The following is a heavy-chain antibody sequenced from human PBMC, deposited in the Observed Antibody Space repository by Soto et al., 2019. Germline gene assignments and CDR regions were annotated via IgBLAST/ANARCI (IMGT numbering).Heavy chain of an antibody. D-gene: IGHD3-10*01. CDR2: IYYSGST. CDR3: ARKRILASGFYGMDV. V-gene: IGHV4-59*08. Sequence: SDTLSITCTVSGYSLSVYYWTWIRQPPGKGLEWIGYIYYSGSTNYNPSLKSRVTISVGTSKNQFSLKLNSVTAADTAVYYCARKRILASGFYGMDVWGQGTTVT. J-gene: IGHJ6*02. CDR1: GYSLSVYY.